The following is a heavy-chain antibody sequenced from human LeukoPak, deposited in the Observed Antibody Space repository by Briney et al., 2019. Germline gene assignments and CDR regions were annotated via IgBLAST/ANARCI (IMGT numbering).Heavy chain of an antibody. CDR2: MNPNSGNT. Sequence: ASVKVSCKASGYTFTSYDINWVRQATGQGLEWMGWMNPNSGNTGYAQKFQGRVTMTRNTSISTAYMELSSLRSEDTAVYYCARILGYYDSSGYTPSFDYWGQGTLVTVSS. V-gene: IGHV1-8*01. CDR1: GYTFTSYD. CDR3: ARILGYYDSSGYTPSFDY. D-gene: IGHD3-22*01. J-gene: IGHJ4*02.